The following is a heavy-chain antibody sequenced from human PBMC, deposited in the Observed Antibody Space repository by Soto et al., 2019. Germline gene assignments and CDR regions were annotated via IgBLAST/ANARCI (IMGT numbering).Heavy chain of an antibody. CDR1: GYTFTSYD. CDR3: ARSPITYGITGTYFDY. D-gene: IGHD1-20*01. CDR2: MNPNSGNT. Sequence: ASVKVSCKASGYTFTSYDINWVRQATGQGLEWMGWMNPNSGNTGYAQKFQGRVTMTRNTSISTAYMELSRLRSDDTAVYYCARSPITYGITGTYFDYWGQGTLVTVSS. V-gene: IGHV1-8*01. J-gene: IGHJ4*02.